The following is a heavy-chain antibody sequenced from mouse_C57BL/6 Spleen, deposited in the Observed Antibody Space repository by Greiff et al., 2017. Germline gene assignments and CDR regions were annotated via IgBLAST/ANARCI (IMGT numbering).Heavy chain of an antibody. Sequence: QVQLQQSGPGLVQPSQSLSITCTVSGFSLTSYGVHWVRQSPGKGLEWLGVLWSGGSTDYNAAFISRLSISKDNSKSQVFFKMNSLQADDTAIYYCARKNYSNYGFDYWGQGTTLTVSS. J-gene: IGHJ2*01. CDR3: ARKNYSNYGFDY. D-gene: IGHD2-5*01. CDR1: GFSLTSYG. CDR2: LWSGGST. V-gene: IGHV2-2*01.